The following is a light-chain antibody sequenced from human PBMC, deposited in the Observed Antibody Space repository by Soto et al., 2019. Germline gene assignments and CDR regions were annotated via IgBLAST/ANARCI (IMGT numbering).Light chain of an antibody. Sequence: EIQMTKSPSSLYASIGDRVTITCRASQSISSYLNWYQQKPGKAPKLLIYKASTLKSGVPSRFSGSGSGTEFTLTISSLQPDDFATYYCQLYNSYSEAFGQGTNVDIK. CDR2: KAS. J-gene: IGKJ1*01. V-gene: IGKV1-5*03. CDR3: QLYNSYSEA. CDR1: QSISSY.